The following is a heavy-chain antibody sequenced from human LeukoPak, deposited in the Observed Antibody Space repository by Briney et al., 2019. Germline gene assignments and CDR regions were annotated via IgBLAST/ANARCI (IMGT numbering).Heavy chain of an antibody. CDR3: ARDNIWAFDI. CDR2: ISGSGGST. J-gene: IGHJ3*02. D-gene: IGHD2/OR15-2a*01. Sequence: GGSLRLSCAASGFTFSSYAMSWVRQAPGKGLEWVSAISGSGGSTYYADSVKGRFTISRDDAKTSVYLQMNSLRDEDTAIYYCARDNIWAFDIWGQGTMVTVSS. CDR1: GFTFSSYA. V-gene: IGHV3-23*01.